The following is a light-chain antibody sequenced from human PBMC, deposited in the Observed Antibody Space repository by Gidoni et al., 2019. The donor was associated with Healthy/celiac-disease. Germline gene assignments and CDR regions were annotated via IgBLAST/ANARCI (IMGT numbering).Light chain of an antibody. Sequence: DIQMTQSPSSLSASVGDRVTITCRASQSISSYLNWYQQKPGKAPKLLIYAASILQSGVHSRFSGSGSGTDFTLTISSLQPEDFATYYCQQSYSTLYTFGQXTKLEIK. CDR1: QSISSY. J-gene: IGKJ2*01. CDR3: QQSYSTLYT. CDR2: AAS. V-gene: IGKV1-39*01.